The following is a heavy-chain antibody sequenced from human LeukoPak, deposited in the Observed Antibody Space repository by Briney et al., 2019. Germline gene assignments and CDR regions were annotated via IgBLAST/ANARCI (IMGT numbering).Heavy chain of an antibody. D-gene: IGHD6-19*01. Sequence: ESGPTLVNPTQTLTLTCTFSGFSLSTSGMRVSWIRQPPGKALEWLARIDWDDDKFYSTSLKTRLTISKDTSKNQVVLTMTNMDPVDTATYYCARIQGIAVAGTLSVCAFDIWCQGTMVTVSS. J-gene: IGHJ3*02. V-gene: IGHV2-70*04. CDR2: IDWDDDK. CDR3: ARIQGIAVAGTLSVCAFDI. CDR1: GFSLSTSGMR.